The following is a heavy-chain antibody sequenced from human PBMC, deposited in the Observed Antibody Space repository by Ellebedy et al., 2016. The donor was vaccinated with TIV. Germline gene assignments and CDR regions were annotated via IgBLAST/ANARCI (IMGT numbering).Heavy chain of an antibody. D-gene: IGHD5-18*01. CDR3: ASQGYSSGHTPGYYFDY. V-gene: IGHV1-69*13. CDR2: IIPLFGTA. Sequence: SVKVSCXASGGTFNSHAISWVRQAPGQGLEWMGGIIPLFGTAKYAQKFQGRVTITADGSTSTAYMELSSLRSEDTAVYYCASQGYSSGHTPGYYFDYWGQGTLVTVSS. J-gene: IGHJ4*02. CDR1: GGTFNSHA.